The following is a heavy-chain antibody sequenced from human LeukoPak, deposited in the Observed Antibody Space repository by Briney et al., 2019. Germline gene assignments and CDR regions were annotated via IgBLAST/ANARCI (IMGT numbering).Heavy chain of an antibody. J-gene: IGHJ4*02. D-gene: IGHD1-1*01. CDR1: EFTFSSYN. V-gene: IGHV3-48*04. CDR2: ISSSSSTI. Sequence: GGSLRLSCAASEFTFSSYNMNWVRQAPGKGLEWVSYISSSSSTIYYADSVKGRFTISRDNAKNSLYLQMNSLRVEDTAVYYCARCTTGRTFGSLREIKRSREIDYWGQGTLVTVSS. CDR3: ARCTTGRTFGSLREIKRSREIDY.